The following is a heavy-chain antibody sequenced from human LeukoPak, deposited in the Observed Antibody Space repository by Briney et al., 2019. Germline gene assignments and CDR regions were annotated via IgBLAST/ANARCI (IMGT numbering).Heavy chain of an antibody. V-gene: IGHV3-30*03. CDR2: ISYDGSNK. D-gene: IGHD1-7*01. CDR1: GFTFSSYG. J-gene: IGHJ4*02. Sequence: GGYLRLSCAASGFTFSSYGMHWVRQAPGKGLEWGAVISYDGSNKYYADSVKGRFTISRDNSKNTLYLQMNSLRAEDTAVYYCARDGLLELSLGDLDYWGQGTLVTVSS. CDR3: ARDGLLELSLGDLDY.